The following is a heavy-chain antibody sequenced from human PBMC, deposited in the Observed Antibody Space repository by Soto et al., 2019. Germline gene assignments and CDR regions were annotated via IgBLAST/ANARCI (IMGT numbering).Heavy chain of an antibody. CDR3: ATDVAGRNSGWFPFDY. Sequence: QVQLVQSGAEVKKPGASVKVSCKVSGYPLIELSMHWVRQAPGKGLEWMGGFDPGEGKTIYAQKFQGRITVTEDTSTDTVYMKLSSLRSEDTAVYYCATDVAGRNSGWFPFDYWGQGTLVTVSS. V-gene: IGHV1-24*01. J-gene: IGHJ4*02. D-gene: IGHD6-19*01. CDR1: GYPLIELS. CDR2: FDPGEGKT.